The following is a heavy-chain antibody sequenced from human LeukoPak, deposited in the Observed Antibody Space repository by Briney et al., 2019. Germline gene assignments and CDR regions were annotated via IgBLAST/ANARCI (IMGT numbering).Heavy chain of an antibody. J-gene: IGHJ3*02. CDR2: INYSVST. D-gene: IGHD1-1*01. V-gene: IGHV4-59*13. CDR3: ARDPLSTNDFDI. CDR1: GDSITISY. Sequence: SETLSLTCTVSGDSITISYWKCMRQSRGKGLEWIGYINYSVSTNYNPALKSRVTISVDTSKNQFSLKLSSVTAADTAVYFCARDPLSTNDFDIWGQGTMVTVSS.